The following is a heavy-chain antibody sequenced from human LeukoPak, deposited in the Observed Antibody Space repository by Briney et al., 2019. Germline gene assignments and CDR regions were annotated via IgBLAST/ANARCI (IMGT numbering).Heavy chain of an antibody. J-gene: IGHJ6*02. V-gene: IGHV3-74*01. CDR2: IQSDGSTT. D-gene: IGHD2-15*01. CDR1: GFXFSNYW. CDR3: VGGYSFGPYGMDV. Sequence: GGSLRLSCAASGFXFSNYWMHWVRQAPRKGLVWVSRIQSDGSTTSYADSVKGRFTISRDNSKNTLYLQMSSVRAEDTAVYFCVGGYSFGPYGMDVWGQGTTVTVSS.